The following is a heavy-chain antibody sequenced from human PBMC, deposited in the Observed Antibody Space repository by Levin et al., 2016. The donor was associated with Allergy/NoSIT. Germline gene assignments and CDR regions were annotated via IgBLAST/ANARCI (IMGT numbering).Heavy chain of an antibody. V-gene: IGHV3-64D*06. D-gene: IGHD4-23*01. Sequence: GESLKISCSASGFTFSSYAMHWVRQAPGKGLEYVSAISSNGGSTYYADSVKGRFTISRDNSKNTLYLQMSSLRAEDTAVYYCAKNSPSHPGDPDYWGQGTLVTVSS. J-gene: IGHJ4*02. CDR1: GFTFSSYA. CDR2: ISSNGGST. CDR3: AKNSPSHPGDPDY.